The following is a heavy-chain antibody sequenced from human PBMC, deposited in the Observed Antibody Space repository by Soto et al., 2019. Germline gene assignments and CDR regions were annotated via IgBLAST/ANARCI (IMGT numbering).Heavy chain of an antibody. CDR1: GFTFSSYA. V-gene: IGHV3-23*01. CDR3: ANDTYYDFWSGPKLNYFDY. CDR2: ISGSGGST. D-gene: IGHD3-3*01. Sequence: PGGSLRLSYAASGFTFSSYAMSWVRQAPGKGLEWVSAISGSGGSTYYADSVKGRFTISRDNSKNTLYLQMNSLRAEDTAVYYCANDTYYDFWSGPKLNYFDYWGQGTLATVSS. J-gene: IGHJ4*02.